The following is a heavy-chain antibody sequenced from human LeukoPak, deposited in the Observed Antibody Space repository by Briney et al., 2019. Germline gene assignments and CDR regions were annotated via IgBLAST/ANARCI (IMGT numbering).Heavy chain of an antibody. CDR1: GFTFSSYW. CDR3: ARDMFPYYYGSGTVGTPLYYYYGMDV. CDR2: INSDGSST. J-gene: IGHJ6*02. V-gene: IGHV3-74*01. Sequence: GGSLRLSCAASGFTFSSYWMHWVRQAPGKGLVWVSRINSDGSSTSYADSVKGRFTISRDNAKNTLYLQVNSLRAEDTAVYYCARDMFPYYYGSGTVGTPLYYYYGMDVWGQGTTVTVSS. D-gene: IGHD3-10*01.